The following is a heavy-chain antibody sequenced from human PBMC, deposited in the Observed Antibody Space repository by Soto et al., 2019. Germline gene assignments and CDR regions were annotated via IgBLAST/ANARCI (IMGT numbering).Heavy chain of an antibody. CDR1: GFIVSSYY. V-gene: IGHV3-53*01. D-gene: IGHD6-19*01. CDR3: AKSGGNGWFADAFDV. CDR2: IYSGGST. Sequence: LRLSCAGSGFIVSSYYMSWVRQAPGKGLEWISVIYSGGSTYYADSVKGRFTISRDNSENTLYLQLNSLRAEDTAVYYCAKSGGNGWFADAFDVWGQGTMVTVSS. J-gene: IGHJ3*01.